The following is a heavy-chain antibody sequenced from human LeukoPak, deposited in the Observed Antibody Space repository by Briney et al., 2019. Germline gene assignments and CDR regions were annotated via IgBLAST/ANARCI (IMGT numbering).Heavy chain of an antibody. CDR1: GFTFSSYW. CDR2: IKQDGGEK. Sequence: PGGSLRLSCAASGFTFSSYWMSWVRQAPGKGLEWVANIKQDGGEKYYVDSVKGRFTISRDNAKNSLYLQMNSLRAEDTAVYYCARSTSSSWYSVSDAFDIWGQGTMVTVSS. V-gene: IGHV3-7*01. D-gene: IGHD6-13*01. CDR3: ARSTSSSWYSVSDAFDI. J-gene: IGHJ3*02.